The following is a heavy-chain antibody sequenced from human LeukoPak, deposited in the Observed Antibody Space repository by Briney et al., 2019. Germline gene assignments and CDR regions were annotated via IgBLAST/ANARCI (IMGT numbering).Heavy chain of an antibody. CDR2: IIPIFGMA. CDR3: ARDSRVVVVPAAMKYYYYGMDV. V-gene: IGHV1-69*04. Sequence: ASVKVSCKASGGTFSSYAISWVRQAPGQGLEWMGRIIPIFGMANYAQKFQGRVTITADKSTSTAYMELSSLRSEDTAVYYCARDSRVVVVPAAMKYYYYGMDVWGQGTTVTVSS. J-gene: IGHJ6*02. CDR1: GGTFSSYA. D-gene: IGHD2-2*01.